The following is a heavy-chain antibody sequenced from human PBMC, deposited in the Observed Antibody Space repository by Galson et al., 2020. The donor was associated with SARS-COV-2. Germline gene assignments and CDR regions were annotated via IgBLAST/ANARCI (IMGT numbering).Heavy chain of an antibody. CDR3: ARGVALTGYYYGMDV. CDR1: GFTFSSYS. D-gene: IGHD2-8*02. J-gene: IGHJ6*02. V-gene: IGHV3-21*01. Sequence: GGSLRLSCAASGFTFSSYSMNWVRQAPGKGLEWVSSISSSSSYIYYADSVKGRFTISRDNAKNSLYLQMNSLRAEDTAVYYCARGVALTGYYYGMDVWGQGTTVTVSS. CDR2: ISSSSSYI.